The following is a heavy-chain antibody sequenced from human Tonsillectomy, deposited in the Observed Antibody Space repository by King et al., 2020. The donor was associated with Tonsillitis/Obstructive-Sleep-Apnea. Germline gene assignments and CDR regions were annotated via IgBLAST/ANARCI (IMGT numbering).Heavy chain of an antibody. CDR1: GGSFSGYY. CDR2: INHSGST. D-gene: IGHD2-2*01. J-gene: IGHJ3*02. V-gene: IGHV4-34*01. Sequence: VQLQQWGAGLLKPSETLSLTCAVYGGSFSGYYWSWIRQPPGKGLEWIGEINHSGSTNYNPSLKSRVTISVDTSKNQFSLKLSSVTAADTAVYYCARTSGGGYYSSTSCADAFDIWGQGTMVTVSS. CDR3: ARTSGGGYYSSTSCADAFDI.